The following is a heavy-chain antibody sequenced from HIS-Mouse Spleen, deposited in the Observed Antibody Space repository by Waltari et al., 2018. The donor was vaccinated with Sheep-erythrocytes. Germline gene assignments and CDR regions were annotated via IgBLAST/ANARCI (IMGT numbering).Heavy chain of an antibody. Sequence: EVQLVESGGGLVKPGGSLRLSCAASGFTFSSYSMNWVRQAPGEGLECVSSISSSSSYIYYADSVKGRFTISRDNAKNSLYLQMNSLRAEDTAVYYCARVASGATFDYWGQGTLVTVSS. CDR3: ARVASGATFDY. V-gene: IGHV3-21*01. CDR2: ISSSSSYI. D-gene: IGHD1-26*01. J-gene: IGHJ4*02. CDR1: GFTFSSYS.